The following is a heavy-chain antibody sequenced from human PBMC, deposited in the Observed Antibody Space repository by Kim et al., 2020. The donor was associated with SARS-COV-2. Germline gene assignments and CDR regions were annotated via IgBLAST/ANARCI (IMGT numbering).Heavy chain of an antibody. Sequence: SPKCQGRDTITRDTSASTAYMELSSLRSEDTAVYYCARDPLAAAAFMDVWGKGTTVTVSS. D-gene: IGHD6-13*01. V-gene: IGHV1-3*01. CDR3: ARDPLAAAAFMDV. J-gene: IGHJ6*03.